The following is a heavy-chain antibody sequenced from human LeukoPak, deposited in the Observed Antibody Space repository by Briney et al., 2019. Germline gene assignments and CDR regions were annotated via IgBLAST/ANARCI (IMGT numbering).Heavy chain of an antibody. J-gene: IGHJ4*02. CDR2: ISGSGGST. V-gene: IGHV3-23*01. CDR1: GFTFSSYA. D-gene: IGHD3-9*01. CDR3: AKGTFDWSFPLYFDS. Sequence: GGSLRLSCAASGFTFSSYAMSWVRQAPGKGLEWVSAISGSGGSTYYADSVKGRFTISRDNSKNTLYLQMNSLGVEDTAVYYCAKGTFDWSFPLYFDSWGQGILVTVSS.